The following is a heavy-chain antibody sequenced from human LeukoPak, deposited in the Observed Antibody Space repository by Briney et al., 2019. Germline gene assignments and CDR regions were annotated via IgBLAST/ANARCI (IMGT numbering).Heavy chain of an antibody. D-gene: IGHD3-10*01. J-gene: IGHJ6*02. V-gene: IGHV1-3*01. CDR3: ARDLLVRGAYGMDV. Sequence: ASVKVSCKASGYTFTSYAMHWVRQAPGQRLEWVGWINAGNGNTKYSQKFQGRVTITRDTSASTAYMELSSLRSEDTAVYYCARDLLVRGAYGMDVWGQGTTVTVSS. CDR1: GYTFTSYA. CDR2: INAGNGNT.